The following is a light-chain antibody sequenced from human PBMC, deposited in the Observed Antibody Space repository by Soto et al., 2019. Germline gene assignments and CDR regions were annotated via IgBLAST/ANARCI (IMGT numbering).Light chain of an antibody. CDR2: AAS. J-gene: IGKJ2*01. Sequence: DIQMTQSPSSLSASVADTVTMTCRASQSISVHLNWYQQKPGKVPKLLIYAASNLHSGVPSRFSGSGSETDFALTISSLQPEDFATYYCQQSYITPYTFGQGTRLEI. V-gene: IGKV1-39*01. CDR3: QQSYITPYT. CDR1: QSISVH.